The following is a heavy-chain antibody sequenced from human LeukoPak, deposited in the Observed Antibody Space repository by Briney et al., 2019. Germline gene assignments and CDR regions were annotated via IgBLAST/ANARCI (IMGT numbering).Heavy chain of an antibody. V-gene: IGHV3-21*01. CDR2: ISSSNSYI. D-gene: IGHD3-9*01. CDR3: ARDGTENYDILSWFDP. CDR1: GFAFSSYA. Sequence: GGSLRLSCAASGFAFSSYAMTWVRQAPGKGLEWVSSISSSNSYIYYADSVKGRFTISRDNAKNSLYLQMNSLRAEDTAVYYCARDGTENYDILSWFDPWGQGTLVTVSS. J-gene: IGHJ5*02.